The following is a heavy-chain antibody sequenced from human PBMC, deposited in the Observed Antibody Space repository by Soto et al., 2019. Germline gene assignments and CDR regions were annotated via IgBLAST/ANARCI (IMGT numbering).Heavy chain of an antibody. CDR2: ISGGSGDGT. J-gene: IGHJ4*02. Sequence: PGGSLRLSCAASGFTFSNYAMNWVRQAPGKGLEWVSGISGGSGDGTFYADSVKGRFTISRDNSKNTLHLQMNSLRTEDTAVYYCEKHQPSWATRAAFDYWGQGTLVTVYS. V-gene: IGHV3-23*01. CDR3: EKHQPSWATRAAFDY. D-gene: IGHD2-2*01. CDR1: GFTFSNYA.